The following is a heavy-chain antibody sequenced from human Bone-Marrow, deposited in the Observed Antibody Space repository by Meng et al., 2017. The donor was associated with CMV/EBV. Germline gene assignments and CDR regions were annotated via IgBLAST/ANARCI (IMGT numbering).Heavy chain of an antibody. D-gene: IGHD6-6*01. CDR2: IITIFGTA. Sequence: FSSNAIDRMREARGQGNEWMGGIITIFGTANYAEKFQGRGTITTEEYTSTAYMELSSLRSEDTAVYYCARAGGEYSSTNYYFDYWGQGTLVTVSS. V-gene: IGHV1-69*05. CDR3: ARAGGEYSSTNYYFDY. J-gene: IGHJ4*02. CDR1: FSSNA.